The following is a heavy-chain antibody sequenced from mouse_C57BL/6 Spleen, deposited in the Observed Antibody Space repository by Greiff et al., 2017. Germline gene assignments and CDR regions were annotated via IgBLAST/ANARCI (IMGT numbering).Heavy chain of an antibody. V-gene: IGHV1-69*01. D-gene: IGHD1-1*01. CDR1: GYTFTSYW. CDR2: IDPSASYT. Sequence: QVQLQQPGAELVMPGASVKLSCKASGYTFTSYWMHWVKQRPGQGLEWIGEIDPSASYTNYNQKFKGKSTLTVDKSSSTAYMQLSSLTSEDSAVYYCARTYGSSFYFYAMDYWGQGTSVTVSS. J-gene: IGHJ4*01. CDR3: ARTYGSSFYFYAMDY.